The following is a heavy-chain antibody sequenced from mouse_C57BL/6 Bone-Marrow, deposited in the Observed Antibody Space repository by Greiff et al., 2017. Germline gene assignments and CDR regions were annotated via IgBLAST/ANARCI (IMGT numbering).Heavy chain of an antibody. CDR2: IDPETGGT. Sequence: VQLQQSGAELVRPGASVTLSCKASGYTFTDYEMHWVKQTPVHGLEWIGAIDPETGGTAYNQKFKGKAILTADKSSSTAYMELRSLTSEDSAVYYCTRRVAHYFDYWGQGTTLTVSS. V-gene: IGHV1-15*01. CDR1: GYTFTDYE. D-gene: IGHD1-1*02. CDR3: TRRVAHYFDY. J-gene: IGHJ2*01.